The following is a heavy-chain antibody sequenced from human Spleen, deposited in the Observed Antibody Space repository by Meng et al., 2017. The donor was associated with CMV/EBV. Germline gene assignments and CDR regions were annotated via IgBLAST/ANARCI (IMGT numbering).Heavy chain of an antibody. D-gene: IGHD4/OR15-4a*01. CDR2: ITPNSGAT. V-gene: IGHV1-2*02. CDR1: GYMFTGYI. Sequence: CQASGYMFTGYIIHWVRQAPGQGLEWMGWITPNSGATNYAQKFQGRVTMTRDTFISTAYMELSSLRSDDTAVYYCARDEYGDIPFEYWGQGTLVTVSS. CDR3: ARDEYGDIPFEY. J-gene: IGHJ4*02.